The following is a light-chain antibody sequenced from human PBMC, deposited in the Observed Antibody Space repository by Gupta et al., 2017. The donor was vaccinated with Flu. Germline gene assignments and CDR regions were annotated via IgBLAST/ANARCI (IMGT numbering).Light chain of an antibody. J-gene: IGLJ3*02. CDR1: ISDVGSFYY. Sequence: HSALTQPLSVPGPPAHSVTIPCTGSISDVGSFYYVSWYQQHPGKAPNVVISDVNKRPSGVPDRFTGSKSGNTASLTISGPQAEDEADYYCYSYAGSFAWVFGGGTKLTVL. CDR2: DVN. CDR3: YSYAGSFAWV. V-gene: IGLV2-11*01.